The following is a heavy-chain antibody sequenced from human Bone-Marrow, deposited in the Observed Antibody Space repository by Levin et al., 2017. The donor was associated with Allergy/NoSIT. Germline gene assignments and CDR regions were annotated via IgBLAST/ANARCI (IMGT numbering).Heavy chain of an antibody. CDR2: IKQDGSEK. J-gene: IGHJ6*02. CDR3: ALFRNSITCHVTDG. D-gene: IGHD2/OR15-2a*01. CDR1: GFTFSRYW. V-gene: IGHV3-7*01. Sequence: GGSLRLSCVASGFTFSRYWMSWIRQTPGKRLEWVANIKQDGSEKHYVDSVKGRFTISRDNAKNAVYLQMDSLRAEDPSVSYCALFRNSITCHVTDGWGQGTTVGVSS.